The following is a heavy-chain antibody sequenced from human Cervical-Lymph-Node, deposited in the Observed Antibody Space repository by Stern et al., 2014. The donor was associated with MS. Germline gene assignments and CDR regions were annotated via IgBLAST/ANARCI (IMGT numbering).Heavy chain of an antibody. V-gene: IGHV4-39*01. J-gene: IGHJ4*02. D-gene: IGHD3-22*01. CDR3: ATLPHYYDSSGYLDY. CDR1: GGSISSSSYY. Sequence: QLQLQESGPGLVKPSETLSLTCTVSGGSISSSSYYWGWIRQPPGKGLEWIGSIYYSGSTYYNPSLKSRVTISVDTSQNQFSLKLSSVTAADTAVYYCATLPHYYDSSGYLDYWGQGTLVTVSS. CDR2: IYYSGST.